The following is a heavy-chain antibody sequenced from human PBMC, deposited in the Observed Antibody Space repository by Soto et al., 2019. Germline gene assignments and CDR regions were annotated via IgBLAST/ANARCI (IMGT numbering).Heavy chain of an antibody. J-gene: IGHJ4*02. CDR2: IYYSGST. CDR3: ARPARYSSTSGFGY. D-gene: IGHD6-19*01. Sequence: PSETLSLTCTVSGGSISSYYWSWIRQPPGKGLEWIGSIYYSGSTYYNPSLKSRVTISVDTSKNQFSLKLSSVTAADTAVYYCARPARYSSTSGFGYWGQGTLVTVSS. V-gene: IGHV4-59*05. CDR1: GGSISSYY.